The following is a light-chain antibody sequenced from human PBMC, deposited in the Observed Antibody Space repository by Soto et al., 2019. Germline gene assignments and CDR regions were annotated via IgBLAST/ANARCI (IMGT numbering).Light chain of an antibody. Sequence: EIVLTQSPGTLSLSPGERATLSCSASQSVSSSYLAWYQQKPGQTPRLLIYDTSIRATGVPARFSGSRSGAEFTLTISSLQSEDFAVYYCQHYVTWPLTFGGGTKVDIK. V-gene: IGKV3-20*01. CDR2: DTS. CDR3: QHYVTWPLT. CDR1: QSVSSSY. J-gene: IGKJ4*01.